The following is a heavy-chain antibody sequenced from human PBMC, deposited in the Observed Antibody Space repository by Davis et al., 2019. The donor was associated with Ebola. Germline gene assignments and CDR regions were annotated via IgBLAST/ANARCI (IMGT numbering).Heavy chain of an antibody. CDR2: IKQDGSEK. J-gene: IGHJ1*01. D-gene: IGHD3-22*01. CDR3: ATMYYYDSSGYPTPEYFQH. Sequence: CAAPGFTFSSYWMSWLRQAQGTVPQRVANIKQDGSEKYSVDAVKGRFTISRDNAKNSLYLQMNSLRAEDTAVYYCATMYYYDSSGYPTPEYFQHWGKGTLVTVSS. V-gene: IGHV3-7*03. CDR1: GFTFSSYW.